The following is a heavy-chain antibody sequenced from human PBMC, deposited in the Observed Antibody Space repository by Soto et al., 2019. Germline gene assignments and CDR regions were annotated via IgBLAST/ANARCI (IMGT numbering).Heavy chain of an antibody. V-gene: IGHV3-11*01. J-gene: IGHJ4*02. CDR1: GFTFSDYY. Sequence: GGSLRLSCAASGFTFSDYYMSWIRQAPGKGLEWVSYISSSGSTIYYADSVKGRFTISRDNAKNSLYLQMNSLRAEDTAVYYWARLQPGIAEAGTVFAYGAKETLDPVSS. D-gene: IGHD6-13*01. CDR3: ARLQPGIAEAGTVFAY. CDR2: ISSSGSTI.